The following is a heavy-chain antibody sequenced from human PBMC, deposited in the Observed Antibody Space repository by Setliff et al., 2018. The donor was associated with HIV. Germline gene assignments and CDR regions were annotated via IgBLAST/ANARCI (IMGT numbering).Heavy chain of an antibody. Sequence: ASVTVSCKAPGGTFSTYGITWVRQAPGQGLEWMSMTIIGTPNYAQEFQGRVTITTDEAANTAYMQLRNLKFGDTATYYCARVVLAPGPPYFDYWGQGTLVTVSS. V-gene: IGHV1-69*05. D-gene: IGHD3-16*01. CDR2: MTIIGTP. CDR3: ARVVLAPGPPYFDY. J-gene: IGHJ4*02. CDR1: GGTFSTYG.